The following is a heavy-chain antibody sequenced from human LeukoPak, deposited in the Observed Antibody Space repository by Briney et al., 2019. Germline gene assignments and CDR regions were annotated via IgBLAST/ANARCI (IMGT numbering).Heavy chain of an antibody. J-gene: IGHJ4*02. D-gene: IGHD3-22*01. CDR1: GFSFSSYG. CDR2: IRYDGTNK. CDR3: AKDSAYYYDSSCYYYD. V-gene: IGHV3-30*02. Sequence: LAGGSLRLSCAAYGFSFSSYGMHCVRQAPGKGLEWVAFIRYDGTNKYYADSVKGRFTISRDNSKNTLYLQMNSLRAEDTAMYYCAKDSAYYYDSSCYYYDWGQGTLVTVSS.